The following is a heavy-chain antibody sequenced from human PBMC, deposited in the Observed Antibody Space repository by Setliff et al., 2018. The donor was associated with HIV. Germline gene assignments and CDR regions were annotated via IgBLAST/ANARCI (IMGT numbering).Heavy chain of an antibody. J-gene: IGHJ4*02. D-gene: IGHD3-16*01. V-gene: IGHV3-7*03. Sequence: GGSLRLSCAASGFTFSSYWMSWVRQAPGKGLEWVANIKQDGSETYYVDSVKGRFTASRDNAKNSLYLQMNSLGGEDTAVYYCVRDWHSSAWGKVGDYWGQGTLVTVSS. CDR2: IKQDGSET. CDR3: VRDWHSSAWGKVGDY. CDR1: GFTFSSYW.